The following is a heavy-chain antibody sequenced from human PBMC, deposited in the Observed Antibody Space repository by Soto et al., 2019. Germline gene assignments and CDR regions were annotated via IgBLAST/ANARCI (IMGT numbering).Heavy chain of an antibody. D-gene: IGHD2-2*01. CDR3: AREYCTSSSCYGSDF. J-gene: IGHJ4*02. V-gene: IGHV1-18*01. CDR1: CSTFTDYG. Sequence: ASVQVSCQASCSTFTDYGITWVRQAHGQGLEWMGWISTYNGDTKYTQNFRGRVTMTADTSTTTAYMELTSLTSDDTAIYYCAREYCTSSSCYGSDFWGQGTLVTVSS. CDR2: ISTYNGDT.